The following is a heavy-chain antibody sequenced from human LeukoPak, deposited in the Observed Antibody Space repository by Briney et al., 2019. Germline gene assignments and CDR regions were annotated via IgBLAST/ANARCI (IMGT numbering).Heavy chain of an antibody. V-gene: IGHV4-39*01. D-gene: IGHD4-11*01. CDR2: VYYSGST. CDR3: ARLPNYSNYYFDS. CDR1: GGSFSSSSYY. J-gene: IGHJ4*02. Sequence: KPSETLSLTCTVSGGSFSSSSYYWGWIRQPPGKGLEWIGGVYYSGSTYYNPSLESRVDIFEDTSKNQFSLRLRFVTAADTAVYYCARLPNYSNYYFDSWGQGALVIVSS.